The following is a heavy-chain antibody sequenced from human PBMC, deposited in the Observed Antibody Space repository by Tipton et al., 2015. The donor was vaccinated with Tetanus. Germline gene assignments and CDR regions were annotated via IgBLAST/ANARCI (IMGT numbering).Heavy chain of an antibody. V-gene: IGHV3-9*01. D-gene: IGHD4-23*01. Sequence: RSLRLSCPTSGFSFDDYAMHWVRQGPGKGLEWVSGITWNSNTVQYAEFVKGRFTISRDNAQSSLYLQMNSLSIEDTGLYFCAKDGTFGGTWGQGTLVVVTS. CDR2: ITWNSNTV. CDR1: GFSFDDYA. J-gene: IGHJ4*02. CDR3: AKDGTFGGT.